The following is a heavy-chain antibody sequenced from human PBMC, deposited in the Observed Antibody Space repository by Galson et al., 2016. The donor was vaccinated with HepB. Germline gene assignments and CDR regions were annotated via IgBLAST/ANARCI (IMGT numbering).Heavy chain of an antibody. Sequence: SLRLSCAASGFTFSHYGMHWVRQAPGKGLEWVAVISYDGSNKYYADSVKGRFTISRDNSKNTLYLQMNSLRAEDTAVYYCAKDVLIRYFDWQGGMDAWGQGTTVTVSS. CDR2: ISYDGSNK. V-gene: IGHV3-30*18. CDR3: AKDVLIRYFDWQGGMDA. D-gene: IGHD3-9*01. CDR1: GFTFSHYG. J-gene: IGHJ6*02.